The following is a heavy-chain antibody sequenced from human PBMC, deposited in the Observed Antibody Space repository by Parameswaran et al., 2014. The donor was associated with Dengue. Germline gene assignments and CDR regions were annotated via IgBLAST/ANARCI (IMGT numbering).Heavy chain of an antibody. CDR3: ARQRGYSYGYSDY. D-gene: IGHD5-18*01. J-gene: IGHJ4*02. V-gene: IGHV1-69*02. Sequence: SWVRQAPGQGLEWMGRIIPILGIANYAQKFQGRVTITADKSTSTAYMDLSSLRSEDTAVYYCARQRGYSYGYSDYWGQGTLVTVSS. CDR2: IIPILGIA.